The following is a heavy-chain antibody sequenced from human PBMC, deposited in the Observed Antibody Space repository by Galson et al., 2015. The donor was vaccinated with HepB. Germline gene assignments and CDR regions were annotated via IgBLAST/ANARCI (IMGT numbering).Heavy chain of an antibody. Sequence: SVKASCKASGYAFTGYYMHWVRQAPGQGLEWMGRINPNSGGTNYAQKFQGRVTMTRDTSISTAYMELSRLRSDDTAVYYCARDQCRSGSCLLDWGQGTLVTVSS. V-gene: IGHV1-2*06. D-gene: IGHD2-15*01. CDR1: GYAFTGYY. J-gene: IGHJ4*02. CDR3: ARDQCRSGSCLLD. CDR2: INPNSGGT.